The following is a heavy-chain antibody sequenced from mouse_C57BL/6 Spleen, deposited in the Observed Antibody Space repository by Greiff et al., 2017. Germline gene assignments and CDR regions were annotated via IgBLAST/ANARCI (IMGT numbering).Heavy chain of an antibody. J-gene: IGHJ3*01. V-gene: IGHV1-26*01. CDR2: INPNNGGT. Sequence: EVQLQQSGPELVRPGASVKISCKASGYTFTDYYMNWVKQSHGKSLEWIGDINPNNGGTSYNQKFKGKATLTVDKSSSTAYMELRSLTSEDSAVYYCATYVYGGAWFAYWGQGTLVTVSA. CDR1: GYTFTDYY. D-gene: IGHD2-2*01. CDR3: ATYVYGGAWFAY.